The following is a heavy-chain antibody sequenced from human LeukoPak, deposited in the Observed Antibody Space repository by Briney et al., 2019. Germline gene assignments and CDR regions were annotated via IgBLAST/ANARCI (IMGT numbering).Heavy chain of an antibody. CDR2: IYHSGST. J-gene: IGHJ4*02. V-gene: IGHV4-38-2*02. CDR3: ARGSIVVVPADY. Sequence: PSETLSLTCTVSGYSISSGYYWGWIRQPPGKGLEWIGSIYHSGSTYYNPSLKSRVTISVDTSKSQFSLKLSSVTAADTAVYYCARGSIVVVPADYWGQGTLVTVSS. CDR1: GYSISSGYY. D-gene: IGHD2-2*01.